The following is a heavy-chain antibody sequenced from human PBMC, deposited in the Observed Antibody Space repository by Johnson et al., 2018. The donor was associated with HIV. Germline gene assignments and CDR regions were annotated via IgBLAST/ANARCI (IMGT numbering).Heavy chain of an antibody. CDR3: ARDRGYSGSYFGAFDI. CDR2: ISYDGSNK. J-gene: IGHJ3*02. D-gene: IGHD1-26*01. V-gene: IGHV3-30-3*01. CDR1: GFTFSSYA. Sequence: QMFLVESGGGVVQPGRSLRLSCAASGFTFSSYAMHWVRQAPGKGLEWVAVISYDGSNKYYADSVKGRFTISRDNSKNTLYLQMNSLRAEDTAVYYCARDRGYSGSYFGAFDIWGQGTMVTVSS.